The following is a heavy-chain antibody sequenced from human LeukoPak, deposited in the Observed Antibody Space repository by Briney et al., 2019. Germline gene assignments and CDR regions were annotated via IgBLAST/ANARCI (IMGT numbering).Heavy chain of an antibody. CDR3: AARVVVTLMGFYDL. CDR2: MSAIGGI. Sequence: HPGGSLRLSCTVSGHYFAVIWVRQAPGKGLEWVSGMSAIGGIYYPDSMEGRFIMSRDNSKSTLYLQVNNVRVNDSAVYYCAARVVVTLMGFYDLWGQGTLVSVSS. J-gene: IGHJ3*01. D-gene: IGHD2-21*02. CDR1: GHYFA. V-gene: IGHV3-23*01.